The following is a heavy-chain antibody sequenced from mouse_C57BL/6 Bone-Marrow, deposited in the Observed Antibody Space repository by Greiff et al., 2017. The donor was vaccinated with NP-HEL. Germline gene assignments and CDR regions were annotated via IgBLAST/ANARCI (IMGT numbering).Heavy chain of an antibody. V-gene: IGHV7-3*01. CDR1: GFTFTDYY. J-gene: IGHJ3*01. CDR2: IRNKANGYTT. D-gene: IGHD1-1*01. CDR3: ARGDYYGSSSWFAD. Sequence: EVKLMESGGGLVQPGGSLSLSCAASGFTFTDYYMSWVRQPPGKALEWLGFIRNKANGYTTEYSSSVKGRFTISRDNSQSILYLQMNAQRAEDSATYDCARGDYYGSSSWFADWGKGTLVTVSA.